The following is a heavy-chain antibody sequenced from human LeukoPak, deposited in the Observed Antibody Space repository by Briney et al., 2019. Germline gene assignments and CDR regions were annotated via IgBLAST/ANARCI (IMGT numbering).Heavy chain of an antibody. D-gene: IGHD2-2*01. Sequence: GGSLRLSCAASGFTFSSYAMHWVRQAPGEGLEWVAVISYDGSKKYYADSVKGRFTISRDNSKNTLYLQMNSLRAEDTAVYYCARDRNLGYCSSTSCSKLGNWFDPWGQGTLVTVSS. J-gene: IGHJ5*02. V-gene: IGHV3-30*04. CDR2: ISYDGSKK. CDR3: ARDRNLGYCSSTSCSKLGNWFDP. CDR1: GFTFSSYA.